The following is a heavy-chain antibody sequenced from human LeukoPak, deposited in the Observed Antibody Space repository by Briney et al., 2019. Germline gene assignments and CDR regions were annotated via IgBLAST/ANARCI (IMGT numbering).Heavy chain of an antibody. CDR3: ARDQRPTNHPTPKNYDILRAAEALYYYGMDV. J-gene: IGHJ6*02. CDR1: GYTFTGYY. D-gene: IGHD3-9*01. CDR2: INPNSGGT. V-gene: IGHV1-2*04. Sequence: ASVKVSCKASGYTFTGYYMHWVRQAPGQGLEWMGWINPNSGGTNYAQKFQGWVTMTRDTSVSTAYMELSRLRSDDTAEYYCARDQRPTNHPTPKNYDILRAAEALYYYGMDVWGQGTTVTVSS.